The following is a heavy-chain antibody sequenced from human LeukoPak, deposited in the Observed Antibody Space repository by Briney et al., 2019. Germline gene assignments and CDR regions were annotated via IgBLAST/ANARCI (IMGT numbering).Heavy chain of an antibody. V-gene: IGHV3-9*01. D-gene: IGHD4-11*01. Sequence: PGRSLRLSCAASGFTFDDYAMHWVRQAPGKGLEWVSGISWNSGSIGYADSVKGRFTISRDNAKNSLYLQMNSLRAEDTAVYYCARDSPDYRVFDYWGQGTLVTVSS. CDR3: ARDSPDYRVFDY. J-gene: IGHJ4*02. CDR2: ISWNSGSI. CDR1: GFTFDDYA.